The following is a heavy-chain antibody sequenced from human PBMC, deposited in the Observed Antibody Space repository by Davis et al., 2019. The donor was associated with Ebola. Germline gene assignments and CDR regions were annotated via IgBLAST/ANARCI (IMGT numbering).Heavy chain of an antibody. CDR1: GYSFTRYW. D-gene: IGHD7-27*01. V-gene: IGHV5-51*01. CDR2: IYPGDSDT. Sequence: KVSCKASGYSFTRYWIIWVRQMPGKGLEWMGIIYPGDSDTRYSPSFLGQVIFSADKSISTAYLQWSSLKASDTAMYYCASLRRTITGMDDGFDIWGQGTMVTVSS. CDR3: ASLRRTITGMDDGFDI. J-gene: IGHJ3*02.